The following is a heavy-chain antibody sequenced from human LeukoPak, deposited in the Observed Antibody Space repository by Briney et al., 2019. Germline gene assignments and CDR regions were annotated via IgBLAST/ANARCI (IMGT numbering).Heavy chain of an antibody. D-gene: IGHD3-16*01. CDR3: ARGVGGAKEFDY. V-gene: IGHV1-2*02. CDR2: INPNSGGT. J-gene: IGHJ4*02. Sequence: ASVKVSCKASGYTLTGYYMHWVRQAPGQGLEWMRWINPNSGGTDYAQKFQGRVTMTRDTSISTAYMELSRLRSDDTAAYYCARGVGGAKEFDYWGQGTLVTVSS. CDR1: GYTLTGYY.